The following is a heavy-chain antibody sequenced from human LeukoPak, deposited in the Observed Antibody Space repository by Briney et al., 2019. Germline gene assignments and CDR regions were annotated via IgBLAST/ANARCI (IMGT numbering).Heavy chain of an antibody. CDR3: ARDRNYYGSGNYYRYFDF. J-gene: IGHJ4*02. V-gene: IGHV4-30-4*01. CDR2: IYYSGST. CDR1: GGSISSGDYY. D-gene: IGHD3-10*01. Sequence: PSQTLSLTCTVSGGSISSGDYYWSWIRQPPGKGLEWIGNIYYSGSTYSNPSLKSRITISVDTSKNQFSLKLSSVTAADTAVYYCARDRNYYGSGNYYRYFDFWGQGTLVTVSS.